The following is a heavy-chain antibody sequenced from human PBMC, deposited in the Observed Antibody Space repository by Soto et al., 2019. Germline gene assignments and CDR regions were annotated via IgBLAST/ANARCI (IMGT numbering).Heavy chain of an antibody. J-gene: IGHJ6*03. V-gene: IGHV3-64*01. CDR2: ISNNGAHT. Sequence: EAQLVESGGGLVQPGGSLRLSCAASGFTFSNYEMHWVRQAPGKGLEYVSGISNNGAHTDYAKSVKGRFTISRDNSENTLYIERGSLRAEDMALYYCARRGYGSRWPNVYMDVWGKGTTVTVSS. D-gene: IGHD6-13*01. CDR1: GFTFSNYE. CDR3: ARRGYGSRWPNVYMDV.